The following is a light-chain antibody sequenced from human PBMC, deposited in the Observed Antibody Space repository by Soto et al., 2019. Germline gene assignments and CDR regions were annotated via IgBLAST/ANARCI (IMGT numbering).Light chain of an antibody. CDR3: GSWDSSLSAYV. J-gene: IGLJ1*01. CDR2: DDN. Sequence: QSLLRQAPSVSAAPGQKVTISCSGSSSNIGGNSVSWYQQLPGTAPKLLIYDDNKRPSGIPDRFSGSKSGTSATLGITGFQTGDDADYYCGSWDSSLSAYVFGTGTNVTV. V-gene: IGLV1-51*01. CDR1: SSNIGGNS.